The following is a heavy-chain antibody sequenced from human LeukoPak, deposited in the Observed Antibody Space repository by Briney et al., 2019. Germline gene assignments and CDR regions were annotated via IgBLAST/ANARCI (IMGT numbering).Heavy chain of an antibody. CDR1: GVSLSEIS. D-gene: IGHD3-10*01. CDR2: FDPEDGEI. J-gene: IGHJ4*02. Sequence: ASVKVSCKVSGVSLSEISMHWVRQAPGKGLEWMGGFDPEDGEIIVTQNFQDRVTMTEDPSTDTAYMELSSLKSEDTAVYYCATEIRRVIIPKFDYWGQGTLVTVSS. V-gene: IGHV1-24*01. CDR3: ATEIRRVIIPKFDY.